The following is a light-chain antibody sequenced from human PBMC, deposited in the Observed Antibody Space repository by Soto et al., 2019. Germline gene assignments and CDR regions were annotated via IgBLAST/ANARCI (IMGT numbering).Light chain of an antibody. CDR2: RNI. CDR1: SSNIGAGYD. Sequence: QSVLTQPPSVSGAPGQRVTISCTGRSSNIGAGYDVHWYQQLPGSAPKLLIYRNINRPSGVPDRFSGSKSDTSASLAITGLQAEDEADYYCQYYDSSLSGWVFGGGTKLTVL. J-gene: IGLJ3*02. CDR3: QYYDSSLSGWV. V-gene: IGLV1-40*01.